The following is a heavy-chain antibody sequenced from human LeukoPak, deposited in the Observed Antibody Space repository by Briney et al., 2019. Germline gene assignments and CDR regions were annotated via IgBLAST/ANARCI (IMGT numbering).Heavy chain of an antibody. J-gene: IGHJ4*02. Sequence: KAGGSLRLSCAASGFTFSSYGMHWVRQAPGRGLEWVAFIRYDGSNKYYADSVKGRFTISRDNSKNTLYLQMNSLRPDDTAVYYCAKDLGPVALNGGDYWGQGTLVTVSS. V-gene: IGHV3-30*02. CDR1: GFTFSSYG. CDR2: IRYDGSNK. D-gene: IGHD6-19*01. CDR3: AKDLGPVALNGGDY.